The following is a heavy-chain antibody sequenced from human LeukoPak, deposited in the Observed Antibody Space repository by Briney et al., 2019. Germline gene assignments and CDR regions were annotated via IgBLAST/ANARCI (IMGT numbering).Heavy chain of an antibody. CDR1: GGFISSGTHY. CDR3: ARRWNYKDAFDI. D-gene: IGHD1-7*01. V-gene: IGHV4-61*02. Sequence: SETLSLTCDVSGGFISSGTHYWTRVRQPVGKGLEWLGRVFTSGNPTYNSSLKSRLTISIDKSKNQFSLKLSSVTAADTAVYYCARRWNYKDAFDIWGRGTMVTVSS. J-gene: IGHJ3*02. CDR2: VFTSGNP.